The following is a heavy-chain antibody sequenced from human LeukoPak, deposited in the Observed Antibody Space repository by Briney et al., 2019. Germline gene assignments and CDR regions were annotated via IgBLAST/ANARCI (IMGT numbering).Heavy chain of an antibody. D-gene: IGHD6-13*01. J-gene: IGHJ6*02. Sequence: SSETLSLTCAVYGGSFSGYYWSWIRQPPGKGLEWIGEINHSGSTNYNPSLKSRVTISVDTSKNQFSLKLSSVTAADTAVYYCAHVSTAAAGTSYYYYGMDVWGQGTTVTVSS. CDR3: AHVSTAAAGTSYYYYGMDV. CDR2: INHSGST. V-gene: IGHV4-34*01. CDR1: GGSFSGYY.